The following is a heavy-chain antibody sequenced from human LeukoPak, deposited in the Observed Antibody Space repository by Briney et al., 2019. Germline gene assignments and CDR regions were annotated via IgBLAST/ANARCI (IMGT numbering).Heavy chain of an antibody. D-gene: IGHD3-10*01. V-gene: IGHV4-59*01. CDR1: GGSISSYY. CDR3: AREYGSGSEFDP. Sequence: SETLSLTCTVSGGSISSYYWSWIRQPPGKGLEWIGYIYYSGSTNYNPSLKSRVTISVDTSKNQFSLKLSPVTAADTAVYYCAREYGSGSEFDPWGQGTLVTVSS. CDR2: IYYSGST. J-gene: IGHJ5*02.